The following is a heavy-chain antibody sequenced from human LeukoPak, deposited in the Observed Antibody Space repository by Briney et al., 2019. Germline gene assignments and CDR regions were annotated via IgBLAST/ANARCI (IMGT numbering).Heavy chain of an antibody. CDR3: ARDVPDYSSSWYGDYYYGMDV. Sequence: ASVKVSCKASGYTFTGYYMHWVRQAPGQELEWMGWINPNRGGTNYAQKFQGRVTMTRDTSISTAYMELSRLRSDDTAVYYCARDVPDYSSSWYGDYYYGMDVWGQGTTVTVSS. CDR2: INPNRGGT. D-gene: IGHD6-13*01. V-gene: IGHV1-2*02. CDR1: GYTFTGYY. J-gene: IGHJ6*02.